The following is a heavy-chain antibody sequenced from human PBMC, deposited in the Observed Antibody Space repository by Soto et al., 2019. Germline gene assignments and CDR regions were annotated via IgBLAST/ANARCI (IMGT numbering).Heavy chain of an antibody. V-gene: IGHV1-69*13. Sequence: SVKVSCKASGGTFSSYAISWVRQAPGQGLEWMGGIIPIFGTANYAQKFQGRVTITADESTSTAYMELSSLRSEDTAVYYCAANYGGNSYHPYYYGMDVWGQGTTVTVSS. J-gene: IGHJ6*02. CDR3: AANYGGNSYHPYYYGMDV. CDR1: GGTFSSYA. D-gene: IGHD2-15*01. CDR2: IIPIFGTA.